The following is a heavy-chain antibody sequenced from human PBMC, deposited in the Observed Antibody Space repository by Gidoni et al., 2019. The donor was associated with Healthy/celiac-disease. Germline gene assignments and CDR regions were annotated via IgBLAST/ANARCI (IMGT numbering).Heavy chain of an antibody. CDR1: AFTFSNAW. V-gene: IGHV3-15*01. CDR3: TTDPRWFDP. Sequence: EVQLVESGGGLVKPGGSLRLSCAASAFTFSNAWMSWCRQAPGKGLEWFGRIKSKTDGGTTDYAAPVKGRFTISRDDSKNTLYLQMNSLKTEDTAVYYCTTDPRWFDPWGQGTLVTVSS. J-gene: IGHJ5*02. CDR2: IKSKTDGGTT.